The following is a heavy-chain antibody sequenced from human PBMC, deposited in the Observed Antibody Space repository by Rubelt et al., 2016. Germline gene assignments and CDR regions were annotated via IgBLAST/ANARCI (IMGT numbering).Heavy chain of an antibody. CDR2: ISGYNGNT. CDR1: GYSFSSNG. J-gene: IGHJ4*02. V-gene: IGHV1-18*01. CDR3: ATALDSYLQFGF. Sequence: QVHLVQSGGEVKRPGASVKVSCKASGYSFSSNGISWVRQAPGQGLEWLGWISGYNGNTNSEQKFKGRVIVTTATSPGTGYMDLWGQRSDDTAVYYCATALDSYLQFGFSGQGTLVTVSS. D-gene: IGHD3-16*02.